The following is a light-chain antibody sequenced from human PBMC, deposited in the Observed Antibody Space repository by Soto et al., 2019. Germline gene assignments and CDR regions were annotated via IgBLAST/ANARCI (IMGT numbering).Light chain of an antibody. CDR2: DVS. V-gene: IGKV1-5*01. Sequence: DIQMTQSPSTLSASVGDRVTITCRASQSIGDSLAWYQQKPGKAPYLLISDVSSFERGVPSRFSGSGSGTEFTLTISSMQPDDFATFYCQQYNGYSRTFGQGTKVEI. CDR1: QSIGDS. J-gene: IGKJ1*01. CDR3: QQYNGYSRT.